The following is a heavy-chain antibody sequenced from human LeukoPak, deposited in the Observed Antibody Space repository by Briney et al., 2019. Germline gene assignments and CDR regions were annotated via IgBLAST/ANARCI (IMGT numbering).Heavy chain of an antibody. Sequence: SETLSLTCAVSGGSISSSNWWSWVRQPPGKELEWIGEIYHSGSTNYNPSLKSRVTISVDKSKNQFSLKLSSVTAADTAVYYCARDGVDTAMVTAPFYFDYWGQGTLVTVSS. CDR3: ARDGVDTAMVTAPFYFDY. CDR1: GGSISSSNW. J-gene: IGHJ4*02. V-gene: IGHV4-4*02. D-gene: IGHD5-18*01. CDR2: IYHSGST.